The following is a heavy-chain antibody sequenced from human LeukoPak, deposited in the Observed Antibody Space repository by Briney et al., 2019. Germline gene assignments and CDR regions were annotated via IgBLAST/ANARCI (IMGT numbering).Heavy chain of an antibody. J-gene: IGHJ5*02. Sequence: GASVKVSCKASGYTFTSYYMHWVRQAPGQGLEWMGIINPSGGSTSYAQKFQGRVTMTRDTSTSTVYMELSSLRSEDTAVYYCARDRGYYYDSSGYTPRGWFDPWGQGTLVTVSS. CDR1: GYTFTSYY. CDR2: INPSGGST. D-gene: IGHD3-22*01. CDR3: ARDRGYYYDSSGYTPRGWFDP. V-gene: IGHV1-46*01.